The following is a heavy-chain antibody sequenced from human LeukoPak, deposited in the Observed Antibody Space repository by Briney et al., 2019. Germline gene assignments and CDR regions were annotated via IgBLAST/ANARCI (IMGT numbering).Heavy chain of an antibody. CDR1: GFTFDDYG. J-gene: IGHJ4*02. CDR3: ARDGLRYFDWLLYCFDY. Sequence: GGSLRLSCAASGFTFDDYGMSWVRQAPGKGLEWVSGINWNAGSTGYADSVKGRFTISRDNAKNSLYLQMNSLRAEDTALYYCARDGLRYFDWLLYCFDYWGQGTLVTVSS. V-gene: IGHV3-20*04. CDR2: INWNAGST. D-gene: IGHD3-9*01.